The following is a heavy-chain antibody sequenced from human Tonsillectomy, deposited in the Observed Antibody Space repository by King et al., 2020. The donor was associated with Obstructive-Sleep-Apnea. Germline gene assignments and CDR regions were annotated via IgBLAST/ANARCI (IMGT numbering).Heavy chain of an antibody. J-gene: IGHJ6*02. Sequence: QLVQSGSELKKPGASVKVSCKASGYTFTSYAMNWVRQAPGQGLEWMGWINTNTGNPTYAQGFTGRFVFSLDTSVSTAYLQISSRKAEDTAVYYCARDPPGYSYGYCVLGIYYYYGMDVWGQGTTVTVSS. CDR2: INTNTGNP. D-gene: IGHD5-18*01. V-gene: IGHV7-4-1*02. CDR1: GYTFTSYA. CDR3: ARDPPGYSYGYCVLGIYYYYGMDV.